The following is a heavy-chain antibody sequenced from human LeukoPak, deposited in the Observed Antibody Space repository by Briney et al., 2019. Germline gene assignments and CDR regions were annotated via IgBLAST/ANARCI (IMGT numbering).Heavy chain of an antibody. CDR2: IHSSGST. CDR1: GGSINSYY. D-gene: IGHD6-6*01. J-gene: IGHJ4*02. Sequence: SETLSLTCTVSGGSINSYYWSWIRQPPGKGLEWIGYIHSSGSTNYNPSLKSRVTMSVGTSKNQFSLKLSSVTAADTAVYYCARRSSSEYYFDYWGQGTLVTVSS. CDR3: ARRSSSEYYFDY. V-gene: IGHV4-59*08.